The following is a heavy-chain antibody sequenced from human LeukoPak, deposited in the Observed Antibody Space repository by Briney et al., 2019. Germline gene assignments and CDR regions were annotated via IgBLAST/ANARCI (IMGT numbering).Heavy chain of an antibody. CDR3: ARGSYSYPPDY. Sequence: PSETLSLTCTVSGGSISSYYWSWVRQPAGKGLDWIGHIYTSGSTYYNPSLKSRVTMSVDTSKNQFPLMLTSVTAADTAVYYCARGSYSYPPDYWGQGTLVTVSS. J-gene: IGHJ4*02. CDR1: GGSISSYY. D-gene: IGHD5-18*01. V-gene: IGHV4-4*07. CDR2: IYTSGST.